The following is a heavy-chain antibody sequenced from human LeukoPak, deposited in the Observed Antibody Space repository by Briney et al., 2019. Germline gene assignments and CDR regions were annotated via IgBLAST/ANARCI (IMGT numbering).Heavy chain of an antibody. CDR2: ISYSGST. V-gene: IGHV4-59*01. CDR1: GGSISSYY. Sequence: SETLSLTCTDTGGSISSYYWSWIRQPTGKGLEWIGYISYSGSTNYNPSLKSRVTISVDTSKNQFSLKLSSVTAADTAVYYCARVYYSNSYDYWYFDLWGRGTLVTVSS. CDR3: ARVYYSNSYDYWYFDL. D-gene: IGHD6-13*01. J-gene: IGHJ2*01.